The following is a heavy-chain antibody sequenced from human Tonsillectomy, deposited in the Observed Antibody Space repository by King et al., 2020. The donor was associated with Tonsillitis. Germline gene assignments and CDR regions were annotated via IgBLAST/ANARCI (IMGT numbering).Heavy chain of an antibody. J-gene: IGHJ6*02. CDR1: GFTVSSNY. D-gene: IGHD3-10*01. V-gene: IGHV3-53*01. CDR3: ARDRGLSLYYYYGMDV. CDR2: IYSGGST. Sequence: QLVQSGGGLIQPGGSLRLSCAASGFTVSSNYMSWVRQAPGKGLEWVSVIYSGGSTYYADSVKGRFTISGDNSKNTLYLQMNSLRAEDTAVYYCARDRGLSLYYYYGMDVWGQGTTVTVSS.